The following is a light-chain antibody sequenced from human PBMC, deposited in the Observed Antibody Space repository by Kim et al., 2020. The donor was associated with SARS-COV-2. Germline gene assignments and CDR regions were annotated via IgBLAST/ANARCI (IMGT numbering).Light chain of an antibody. CDR3: SSYAGSNNV. CDR1: SSDVGGYNY. J-gene: IGLJ1*01. V-gene: IGLV2-8*01. Sequence: PGHSVTISCTGTSSDVGGYNYVSWYQQHPGKAPKLMIYEVSKRPSGVPDRFSGSKSGNTASLTVSGLQAEDEADYYCSSYAGSNNVFGTGTKVTVL. CDR2: EVS.